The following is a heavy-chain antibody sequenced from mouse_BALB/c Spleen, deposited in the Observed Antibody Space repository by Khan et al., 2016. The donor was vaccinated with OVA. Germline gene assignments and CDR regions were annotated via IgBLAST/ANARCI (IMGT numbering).Heavy chain of an antibody. V-gene: IGHV3-2*02. CDR2: ISTSGST. CDR3: SSELGRYYAMDY. D-gene: IGHD4-1*01. Sequence: EVQLQESGPGLVKPSQSLSLTCTVTGYSITRDYAWNWIRPFPGNKLEWMGYISTSGSTTYNPSLKSRISITRDPSKNRFFLQLNSVTTEDTATYYCSSELGRYYAMDYGGQGTSVTVSS. J-gene: IGHJ4*01. CDR1: GYSITRDYA.